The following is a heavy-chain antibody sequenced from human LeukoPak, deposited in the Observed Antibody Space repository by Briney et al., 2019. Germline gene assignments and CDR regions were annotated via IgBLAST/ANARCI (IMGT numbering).Heavy chain of an antibody. CDR2: IGTAGDP. V-gene: IGHV3-13*05. CDR3: ARCSGSSTYHSDDY. J-gene: IGHJ4*02. D-gene: IGHD2-15*01. Sequence: GGSLRLSCAASGFTFSTYDMHWVRQAPGKGLEWVSAIGTAGDPYYPGSVKGRFTISRDNAKNSLSLQMNSLRAEDTAVYYCARCSGSSTYHSDDYWGQGTLVTVSS. CDR1: GFTFSTYD.